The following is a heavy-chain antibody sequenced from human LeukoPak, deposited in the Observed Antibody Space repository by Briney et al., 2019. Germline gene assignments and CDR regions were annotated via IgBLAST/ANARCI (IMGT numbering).Heavy chain of an antibody. CDR3: AKDRSSSRAFDY. Sequence: GGSLRLSCAASGFTFSSNGMHWVRQAPGKGLEWVAVISYDGSKKYYADSVKGRFTVSRDDSKNTLYLQMNSLRAEDAAVYYCAKDRSSSRAFDYWGQGTLVTVSS. V-gene: IGHV3-30*18. CDR2: ISYDGSKK. J-gene: IGHJ4*02. D-gene: IGHD6-13*01. CDR1: GFTFSSNG.